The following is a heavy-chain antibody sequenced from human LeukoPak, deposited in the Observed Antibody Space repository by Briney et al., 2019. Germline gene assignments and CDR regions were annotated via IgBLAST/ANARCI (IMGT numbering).Heavy chain of an antibody. CDR2: IKPDGSEK. J-gene: IGHJ3*02. CDR3: ARDPTTSQGSDAFDI. D-gene: IGHD1-1*01. V-gene: IGHV3-7*01. CDR1: GFTFSNYW. Sequence: GGSLRLSCAASGFTFSNYWMGWVRQAPGKGLEWVANIKPDGSEKYYVDSVKGRFTISRDNAKSSLNLQMSSLRAEDTAVYFCARDPTTSQGSDAFDIWGQGTMVTVSS.